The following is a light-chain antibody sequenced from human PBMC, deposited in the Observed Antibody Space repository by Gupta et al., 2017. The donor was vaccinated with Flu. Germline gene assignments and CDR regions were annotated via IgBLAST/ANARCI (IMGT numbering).Light chain of an antibody. CDR3: CSYAGSYTLWV. Sequence: GTTSCTGTSSDVGGYNYVSWYQQHPGKAPKLMIYDVSKRPSGVPDRFSGSKSGNTASLTISGLQAEDEADYYCCSYAGSYTLWVFGGGTKLTVL. CDR1: SSDVGGYNY. J-gene: IGLJ3*02. CDR2: DVS. V-gene: IGLV2-11*01.